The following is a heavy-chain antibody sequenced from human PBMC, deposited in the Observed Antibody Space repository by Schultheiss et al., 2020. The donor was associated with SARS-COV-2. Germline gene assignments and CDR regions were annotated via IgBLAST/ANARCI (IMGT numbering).Heavy chain of an antibody. CDR1: GGSFSGYY. Sequence: SETLSLTCAVYGGSFSGYYWSWIRQPPGKGLEWIGEINHSGSTNYNPSLKSRVTISVDTSKNQFSLKLSSVTAADTAVYYCASRRLRLGELSLYGYDYWGQGTLVTVSS. J-gene: IGHJ4*02. CDR2: INHSGST. CDR3: ASRRLRLGELSLYGYDY. D-gene: IGHD3-16*02. V-gene: IGHV4-34*01.